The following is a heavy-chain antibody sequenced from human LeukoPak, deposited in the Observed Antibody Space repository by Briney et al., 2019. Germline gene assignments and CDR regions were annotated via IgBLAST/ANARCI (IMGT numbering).Heavy chain of an antibody. CDR1: GYSFTTYY. CDR2: IDTTDSFA. CDR3: VKDGSSWFFDY. V-gene: IGHV5-10-1*01. Sequence: GESLKISCETSGYSFTTYYXXXXRQIPGXKGLXXMGRIDTTDSFATYSPSFQGRVTMSXDKSTNTAYLQWSSLKASDTAIYYCVKDGSSWFFDYWGQGTLVTVSS. D-gene: IGHD6-13*01. J-gene: IGHJ4*02.